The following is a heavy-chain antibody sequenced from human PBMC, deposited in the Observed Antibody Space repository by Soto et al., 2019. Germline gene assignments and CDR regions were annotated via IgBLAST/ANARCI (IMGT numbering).Heavy chain of an antibody. CDR2: TYHSGST. V-gene: IGHV4-59*08. CDR3: ARHLHAAAGTPDY. Sequence: PSETLSLTCSVSGGSISSYYWAWIRQPPGKGLEWIGHTYHSGSTYHNPSLKSRVTISVDTSKNQFSLKLSSVTAADTAVYYCARHLHAAAGTPDYWGQGTLVTVSS. D-gene: IGHD6-13*01. J-gene: IGHJ4*02. CDR1: GGSISSYY.